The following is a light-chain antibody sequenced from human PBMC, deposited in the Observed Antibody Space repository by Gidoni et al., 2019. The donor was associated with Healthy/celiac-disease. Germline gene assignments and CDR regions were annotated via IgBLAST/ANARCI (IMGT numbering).Light chain of an antibody. V-gene: IGKV3-20*01. Sequence: VLTQSPGTLSLSPGERATLSCRASQSVSSSYLAWYQQKPGQAPRLLIYGASSRATGIPDRFSGSGSGTDFTLTISRLEPEDFAVYYCQQYGSSSWTFGQGTKVEIK. CDR1: QSVSSSY. J-gene: IGKJ1*01. CDR3: QQYGSSSWT. CDR2: GAS.